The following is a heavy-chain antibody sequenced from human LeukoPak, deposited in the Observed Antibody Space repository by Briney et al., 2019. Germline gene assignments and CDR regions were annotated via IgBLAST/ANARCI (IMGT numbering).Heavy chain of an antibody. V-gene: IGHV1-8*01. CDR2: MNPNSGNT. CDR1: GYTFTSYD. CDR3: ARGGRVYSRSSRVIYY. J-gene: IGHJ4*02. Sequence: ASVKVSCKASGYTFTSYDINWVRQATGQGLEWMGWMNPNSGNTGYAQKFQGRVTMTRNTSISTAYMELSSLRSEDTAVYYCARGGRVYSRSSRVIYYWGQGTLVTVSS. D-gene: IGHD6-6*01.